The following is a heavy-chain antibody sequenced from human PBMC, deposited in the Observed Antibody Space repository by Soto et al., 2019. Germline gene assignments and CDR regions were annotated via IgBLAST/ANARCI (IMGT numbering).Heavy chain of an antibody. Sequence: GGSLRLSCAASGFTFISYAMSWVRQAPGKGLEWVSAISGSGGSTYYADSVKGRFTISRDNSKNTLYLQMNSLRAEDTAVYYCAKDTTLFTMIVVVSSFGFDYWGQGTLVTVSS. J-gene: IGHJ4*02. D-gene: IGHD3-22*01. V-gene: IGHV3-23*01. CDR3: AKDTTLFTMIVVVSSFGFDY. CDR2: ISGSGGST. CDR1: GFTFISYA.